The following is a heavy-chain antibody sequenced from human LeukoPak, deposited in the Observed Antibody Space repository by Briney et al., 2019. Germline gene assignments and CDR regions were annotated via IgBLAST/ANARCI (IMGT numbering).Heavy chain of an antibody. Sequence: PGGSLRLSCTASGFTFGDYAMSWVRQAPGKGLEWVGFIRSKAYGGTTEYAASVKGRFTISRDDSKSIAYQQMNSLKTEDTAVYYCTSENDVLRFLEWLLPTDYWGQRTLVTVSS. CDR3: TSENDVLRFLEWLLPTDY. CDR1: GFTFGDYA. D-gene: IGHD3-3*01. V-gene: IGHV3-49*04. J-gene: IGHJ4*02. CDR2: IRSKAYGGTT.